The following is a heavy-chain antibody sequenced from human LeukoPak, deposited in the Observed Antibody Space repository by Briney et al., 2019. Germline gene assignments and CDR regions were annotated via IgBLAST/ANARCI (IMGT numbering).Heavy chain of an antibody. Sequence: SETLSLTCAVYGGSFSGYYWGWIRQPPGKGLEWIGEINHRGSTHYNPSLKSRVIISVDTSKNQFSLKLNSVTAADTAVYYCAREGSRSITMIRFDPWGQGTLVTVSS. J-gene: IGHJ5*02. CDR2: INHRGST. CDR1: GGSFSGYY. CDR3: AREGSRSITMIRFDP. D-gene: IGHD3-22*01. V-gene: IGHV4-34*01.